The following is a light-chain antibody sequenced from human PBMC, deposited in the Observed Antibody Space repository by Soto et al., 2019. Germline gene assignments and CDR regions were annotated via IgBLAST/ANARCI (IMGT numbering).Light chain of an antibody. J-gene: IGLJ1*01. V-gene: IGLV2-23*01. CDR2: EGS. CDR1: SSDVGSYNL. CDR3: CSYAGSSTYV. Sequence: QSVLTQPASVSGSPGQSITISCTGTSSDVGSYNLVSWYQQHPGKAPKLMIYEGSKRPSGVSNRFSGSKSGNTASLTFSGRQAEDEADYYCCSYAGSSTYVFGTGTKVTVL.